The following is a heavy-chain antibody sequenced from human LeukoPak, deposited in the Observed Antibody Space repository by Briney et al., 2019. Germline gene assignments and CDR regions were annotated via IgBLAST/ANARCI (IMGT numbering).Heavy chain of an antibody. CDR3: VKDRGSHVTDY. J-gene: IGHJ4*02. CDR2: IFYSGST. CDR1: GGSISSPYY. Sequence: PSETLSLTCTVSGGSISSPYYWGWIRQPPGKGLEWVGSIFYSGSTYYNPSLKSRVTISVDTSKNQFSLKLSSVTAADTAIYYCVKDRGSHVTDYWGQGTLVTVSS. D-gene: IGHD1-26*01. V-gene: IGHV4-39*07.